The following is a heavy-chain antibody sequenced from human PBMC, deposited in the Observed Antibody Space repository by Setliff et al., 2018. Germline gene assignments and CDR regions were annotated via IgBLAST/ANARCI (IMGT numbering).Heavy chain of an antibody. CDR1: GFTFSTYR. V-gene: IGHV3-33*08. Sequence: GGSLRLSCAASGFTFSTYRMHWVRQAPGKGLEWVAVIWDDGGNKYHADSVKGRFTISRDNAKNSLYLQMNSLRADDTAVYYCARDTGWGTFDTWGQGTLVTVSS. D-gene: IGHD6-19*01. CDR3: ARDTGWGTFDT. CDR2: IWDDGGNK. J-gene: IGHJ5*02.